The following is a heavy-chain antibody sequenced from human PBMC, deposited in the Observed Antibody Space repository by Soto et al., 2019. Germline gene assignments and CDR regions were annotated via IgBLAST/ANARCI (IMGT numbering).Heavy chain of an antibody. CDR1: GFSFSSYA. D-gene: IGHD6-6*01. CDR3: AQYSGMDV. J-gene: IGHJ6*02. V-gene: IGHV3-23*01. Sequence: EVQLLESGGNLVQPGGSLRLSCAASGFSFSSYAMSWVRQAPGKGLEWVSTISGSGGSTYYADSEKGRFTISRDNSKNTLYLQLNSLRVEDTAVYYCAQYSGMDVWGQGTTVTVSS. CDR2: ISGSGGST.